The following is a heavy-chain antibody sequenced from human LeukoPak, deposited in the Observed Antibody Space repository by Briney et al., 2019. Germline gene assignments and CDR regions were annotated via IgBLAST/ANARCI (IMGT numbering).Heavy chain of an antibody. CDR2: IKQDGSEK. J-gene: IGHJ5*02. V-gene: IGHV3-7*01. CDR1: GFTFSSYW. Sequence: PGGSLRLSCAASGFTFSSYWMSWVRQAPGKVLEWVANIKQDGSEKYYVDSVKGRFTISRDNAKNSLYLQMNSLRAEDTAVYYCTRGGGNYQGVDNWFDPWGQGTLVTVSS. CDR3: TRGGGNYQGVDNWFDP. D-gene: IGHD1-7*01.